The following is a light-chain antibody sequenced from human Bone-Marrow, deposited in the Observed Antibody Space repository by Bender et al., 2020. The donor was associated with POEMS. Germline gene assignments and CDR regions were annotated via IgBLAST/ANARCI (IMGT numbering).Light chain of an antibody. Sequence: QSALTQPRSVSGSPGQSVTISCTGTSSDVGGYNYVSWYQQHPGKAPKLIIYEVNKRPSGVPDRFSGSKSANTASLTISGLQADDEAVYYCSLFIRDTHWVFGGGTKLTVL. CDR3: SLFIRDTHWV. CDR2: EVN. CDR1: SSDVGGYNY. J-gene: IGLJ3*02. V-gene: IGLV2-11*01.